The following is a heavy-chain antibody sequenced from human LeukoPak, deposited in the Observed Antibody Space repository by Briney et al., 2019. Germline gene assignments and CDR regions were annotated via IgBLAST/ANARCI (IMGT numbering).Heavy chain of an antibody. J-gene: IGHJ4*02. Sequence: SETLSLTCAVSGYSISSGYYWGWIRQPPGKGLEWIGSIYHSGSTYYNPSLKSRVTISVDTSKNQFSLKLSSVTAADTAVYYCARLSGTRYYFDYWGQGTLVTVSS. CDR2: IYHSGST. CDR1: GYSISSGYY. CDR3: ARLSGTRYYFDY. D-gene: IGHD1-7*01. V-gene: IGHV4-38-2*01.